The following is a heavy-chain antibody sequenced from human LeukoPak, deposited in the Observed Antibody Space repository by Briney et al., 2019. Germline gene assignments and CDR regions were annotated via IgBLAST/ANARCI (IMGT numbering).Heavy chain of an antibody. CDR1: GGSFSGYY. D-gene: IGHD4-11*01. Sequence: SETLSLTCAVYGGSFSGYYWSWMPPPPGKGLEGIGEINHSGSTNYNPSLKSRVTISVDTSKNQFSLKLSSVTAADTAVYYCARDVKRGTVDFGYWGQGTPVTVSS. CDR3: ARDVKRGTVDFGY. V-gene: IGHV4-34*01. J-gene: IGHJ4*02. CDR2: INHSGST.